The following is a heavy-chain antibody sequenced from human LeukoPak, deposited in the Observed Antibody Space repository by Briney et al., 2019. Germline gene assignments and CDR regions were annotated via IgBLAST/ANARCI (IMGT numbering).Heavy chain of an antibody. V-gene: IGHV4-34*01. J-gene: IGHJ6*03. CDR3: ARVGYSYVIDDWSRTGLGAYPTKYYYHMDV. CDR1: GGSFSGYY. Sequence: SETLSLTCAVYGGSFSGYYWSWIRQPPGKGLEWVGEINHSGSTNYNPSLKSRVTISGDTSKNQFSLKLSSVTAADTAVYFCARVGYSYVIDDWSRTGLGAYPTKYYYHMDVWGKGTTVTVSS. D-gene: IGHD5-18*01. CDR2: INHSGST.